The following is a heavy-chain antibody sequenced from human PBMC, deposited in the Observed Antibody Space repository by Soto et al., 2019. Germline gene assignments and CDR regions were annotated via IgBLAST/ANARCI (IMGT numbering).Heavy chain of an antibody. J-gene: IGHJ6*02. D-gene: IGHD2-2*01. Sequence: QVQLVQSGAEVKKPGSSVNVSCKASGGTFSSYAISWVRQAPGQGLEWMGGIIPIFGTANYEQKFQGRVTITADKTTSTAYMELSSLRSEDTAVYYCASLAMSRGYYGMDVWGQGTTVTVSS. CDR3: ASLAMSRGYYGMDV. CDR2: IIPIFGTA. CDR1: GGTFSSYA. V-gene: IGHV1-69*06.